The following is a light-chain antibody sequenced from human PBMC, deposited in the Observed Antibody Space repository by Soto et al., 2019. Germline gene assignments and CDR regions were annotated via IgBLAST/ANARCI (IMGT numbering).Light chain of an antibody. CDR3: HQYGISP. CDR1: QSVSSNY. J-gene: IGKJ4*01. Sequence: EIVFSQAPGTPSLSPGGRAPLSCRASQSVSSNYLAWYQQKPGQAPRLLIYGASSRATGIPDRFSGSGSGTEFTLTISRLEPEDFAVYYCHQYGISPFGGGTKVDIK. CDR2: GAS. V-gene: IGKV3-20*01.